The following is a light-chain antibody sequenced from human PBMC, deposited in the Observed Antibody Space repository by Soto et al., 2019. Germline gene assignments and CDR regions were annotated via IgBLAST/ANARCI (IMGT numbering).Light chain of an antibody. CDR3: QQYGSSPT. V-gene: IGKV3-20*01. CDR1: QNITSTY. J-gene: IGKJ4*01. CDR2: GVS. Sequence: DTVLTQSPGTLSSPPGERATFSCRASQNITSTYLAWNQHKSGQAPRLLIFGVSSRATGIPDRFSGSGSGTDFILTISRMEPEDSAVYYCQQYGSSPTFGGGTKVDI.